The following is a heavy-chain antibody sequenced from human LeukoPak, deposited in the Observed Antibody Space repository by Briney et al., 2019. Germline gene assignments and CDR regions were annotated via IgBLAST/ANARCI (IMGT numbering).Heavy chain of an antibody. Sequence: PSETLSLTCAVSGGSISSGGYSWSWIRQPPGKGLEWIGYIYYSGSTYYNPSLKSRVTISVDTSKNQFSLNLSSVTAADTAGYYCARDQRCSGGSCYANWFDPWGQGTLVTVSS. CDR3: ARDQRCSGGSCYANWFDP. CDR1: GGSISSGGYS. CDR2: IYYSGST. D-gene: IGHD2-15*01. V-gene: IGHV4-30-4*07. J-gene: IGHJ5*02.